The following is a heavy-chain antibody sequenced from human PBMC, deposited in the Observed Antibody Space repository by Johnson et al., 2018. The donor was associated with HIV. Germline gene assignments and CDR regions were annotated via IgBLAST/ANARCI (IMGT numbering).Heavy chain of an antibody. CDR1: GFTFDDYA. J-gene: IGHJ3*02. CDR3: AKDIMMRGLEQLRLSGGLAFDI. Sequence: VQLVESGGGLVQPGRSLRLSCAASGFTFDDYAMHWVRQAPGKGLEWVSGISWNRSSIGYADSVKCRLTISRDHAKNSLYLQMNSLRAEDTAFYYCAKDIMMRGLEQLRLSGGLAFDIWGQGTMVTVSS. CDR2: ISWNRSSI. V-gene: IGHV3-9*01. D-gene: IGHD6-6*01.